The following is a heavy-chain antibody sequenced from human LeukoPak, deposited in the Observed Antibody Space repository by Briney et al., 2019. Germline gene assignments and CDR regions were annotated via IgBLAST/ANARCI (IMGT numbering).Heavy chain of an antibody. CDR3: ARAGYYGDDAFDL. CDR1: GFTHGRYW. V-gene: IGHV3-7*01. J-gene: IGHJ3*01. Sequence: GVSLRLLCAGSGFTHGRYWMSWVRQAPGKGLEEVANKRQDGSEKYYVDSVKGRLTISRDNAKNSLYLQMNSLRAEDTGIYYCARAGYYGDDAFDLWGQGTMVTVSS. CDR2: KRQDGSEK. D-gene: IGHD2/OR15-2a*01.